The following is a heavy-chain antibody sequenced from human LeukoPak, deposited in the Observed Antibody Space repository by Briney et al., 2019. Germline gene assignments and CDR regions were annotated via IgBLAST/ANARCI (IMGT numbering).Heavy chain of an antibody. CDR1: GFTVSSNY. CDR3: ATAGSSELLWDYAMDV. CDR2: IYAGGST. D-gene: IGHD3-10*01. J-gene: IGHJ6*02. Sequence: GGSLTLSCAASGFTVSSNYMSWVRQAPGKGLEWVSLIYAGGSTYYADAVKSRFTISRHNSKNTLHLQMNSLRVEDTAVYYCATAGSSELLWDYAMDVWGQGTTVTVSS. V-gene: IGHV3-53*04.